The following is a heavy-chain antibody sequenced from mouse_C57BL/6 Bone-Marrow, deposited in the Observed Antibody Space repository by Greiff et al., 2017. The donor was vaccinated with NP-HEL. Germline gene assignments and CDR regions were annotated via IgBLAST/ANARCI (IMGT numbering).Heavy chain of an antibody. D-gene: IGHD1-1*01. CDR3: ARSYYYGSSYYWYFDV. V-gene: IGHV1-82*01. Sequence: QVQLKESGPELVKPGASVKISCKASGYAFSSSWMNWVKQRPEKGLEWIGRIYPGDGDTNYNGKFKGKATLTADKSSSTAYMQLSSLTSEDSAVYFCARSYYYGSSYYWYFDVWGTGTTVTVSS. CDR2: IYPGDGDT. CDR1: GYAFSSSW. J-gene: IGHJ1*03.